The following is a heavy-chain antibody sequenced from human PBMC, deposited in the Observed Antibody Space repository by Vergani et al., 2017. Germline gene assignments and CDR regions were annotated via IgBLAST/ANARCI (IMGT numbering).Heavy chain of an antibody. V-gene: IGHV3-21*01. J-gene: IGHJ4*02. CDR1: GFTFSSYS. Sequence: EVQLVESGGGLVKPGGSLRLSCAASGFTFSSYSMNWVRQAPGKGLEWVSSISSSSSYIYYADSVKGRFTISRDNAKNSLYLQMNSLRAEDTAVYYCARMPLKTDRVATMVDYWGQGTLVTVSS. D-gene: IGHD5-12*01. CDR2: ISSSSSYI. CDR3: ARMPLKTDRVATMVDY.